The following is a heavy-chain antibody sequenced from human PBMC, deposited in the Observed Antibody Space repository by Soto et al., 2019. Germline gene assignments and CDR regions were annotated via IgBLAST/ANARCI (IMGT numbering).Heavy chain of an antibody. CDR1: GFTFSSYA. V-gene: IGHV3-23*01. CDR2: ISGSGGST. D-gene: IGHD6-19*01. CDR3: PKGTSIAVAGTGRRYYYYYGMDV. J-gene: IGHJ6*02. Sequence: GGSLRLSCAASGFTFSSYAMSWVRQAPGKGLEWVSAISGSGGSTYYADSVKGRFTISRDNSKNTLYLQMNSLRAEDTAVYYFPKGTSIAVAGTGRRYYYYYGMDVWGQGTTVTVSS.